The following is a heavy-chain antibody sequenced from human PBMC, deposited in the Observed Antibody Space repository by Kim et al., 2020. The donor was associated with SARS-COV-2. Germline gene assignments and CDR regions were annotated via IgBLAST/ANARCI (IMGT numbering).Heavy chain of an antibody. CDR1: GFTFSSYS. D-gene: IGHD3-10*01. J-gene: IGHJ6*02. V-gene: IGHV3-21*01. CDR3: ARDGGTMVRGVIRGMDV. Sequence: GGSLRLSCAASGFTFSSYSMNWVRQAPGKGLEWVSSISSSSSYIYYADSVKGRFTISRDNAKNSLYLQMNSLRAEDTAVYYCARDGGTMVRGVIRGMDVWGQETTVTVSS. CDR2: ISSSSSYI.